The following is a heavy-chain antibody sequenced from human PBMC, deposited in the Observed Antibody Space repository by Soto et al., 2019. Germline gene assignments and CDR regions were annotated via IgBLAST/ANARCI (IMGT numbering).Heavy chain of an antibody. CDR2: IKSKTDGGTT. D-gene: IGHD6-13*01. J-gene: IGHJ4*02. CDR1: GFTFSNAW. Sequence: GGSLRLSCAASGFTFSNAWMSWVRQAPGKGLEWVGRIKSKTDGGTTDYAAPVKGRFTISRDDSKNTLYLQMNSLKTEDTAVYYCATEPNGSYSSSWYVDYWGQGTLVTVSS. CDR3: ATEPNGSYSSSWYVDY. V-gene: IGHV3-15*01.